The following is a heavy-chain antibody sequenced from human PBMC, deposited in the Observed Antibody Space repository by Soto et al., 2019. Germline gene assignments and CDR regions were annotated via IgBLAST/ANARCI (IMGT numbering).Heavy chain of an antibody. CDR3: ARDRGMITFGGVIVMGY. Sequence: QVQLVQSGAEVKKPGASVKVSCKASGYTFTSYAMHWVRQAPGQRLEWMGWINAGNGNTKYSQKFQGRVTITRDTFASTAYMELSSLRSEDTAVYYCARDRGMITFGGVIVMGYWGQGTLVTVSS. V-gene: IGHV1-3*01. D-gene: IGHD3-16*02. J-gene: IGHJ4*02. CDR1: GYTFTSYA. CDR2: INAGNGNT.